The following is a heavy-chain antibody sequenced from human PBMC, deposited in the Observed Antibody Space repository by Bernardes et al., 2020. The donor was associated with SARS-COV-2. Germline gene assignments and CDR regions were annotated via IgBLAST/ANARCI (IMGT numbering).Heavy chain of an antibody. J-gene: IGHJ4*02. CDR2: ISGSGGST. CDR1: GFTFSSYA. CDR3: AKGPGGSGLDY. Sequence: GGSLRLSCAASGFTFSSYAMIWVRQAPGKGLEWVSAISGSGGSTYYADSVKGRFTISRDNSKNTMYLQMNSLRAEDTAVYYCAKGPGGSGLDYWGQGTLVTVSS. D-gene: IGHD3-10*01. V-gene: IGHV3-23*01.